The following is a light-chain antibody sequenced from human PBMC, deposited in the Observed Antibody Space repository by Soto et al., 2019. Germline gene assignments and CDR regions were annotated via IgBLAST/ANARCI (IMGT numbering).Light chain of an antibody. Sequence: NFMLTQPHSVSESPGKTVTISCTRSSGSIASNYVQWYQQRPGSSPTIVIYEDIQRPSGVPDRFSGSIDSSSNSASLTISGLKTEDEADYYCQSYDSSNRGVFGGDRGVFGGGTKLTVL. CDR3: QSYDSSNRGVFGGDRGV. J-gene: IGLJ3*02. CDR1: SGSIASNY. CDR2: EDI. V-gene: IGLV6-57*01.